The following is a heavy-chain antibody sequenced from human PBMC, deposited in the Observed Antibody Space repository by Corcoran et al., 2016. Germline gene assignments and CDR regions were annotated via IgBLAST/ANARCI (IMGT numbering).Heavy chain of an antibody. D-gene: IGHD5-12*01. CDR3: ARGSASCIVATPHAGGKADY. V-gene: IGHV1-2*02. CDR1: GYTFTGYY. CDR2: INPNSGGT. J-gene: IGHJ4*02. Sequence: QVQLVQSGAEVKKPGASVKVSCTASGYTFTGYYMHWVRPAPGHGLEWMGWINPNSGGTNYAQKFQGRVTMTRDTSISTAYMELRRLRSDDTAVCYWARGSASCIVATPHAGGKADYWGQGTLVTVSS.